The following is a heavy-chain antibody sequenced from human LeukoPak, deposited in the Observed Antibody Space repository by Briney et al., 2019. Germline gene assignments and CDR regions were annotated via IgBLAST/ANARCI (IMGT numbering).Heavy chain of an antibody. CDR3: AKSSGSYYFLDC. J-gene: IGHJ4*02. D-gene: IGHD1-26*01. V-gene: IGHV3-23*01. Sequence: GGSLRLSCAAPGFTFSSYDMSWVRQAPGKGLEWVSAISGSGGSTYYADSVKGRFTISRDNSKNTLYLQMNSLRAEDTAVYYCAKSSGSYYFLDCWGQGTLVTVSS. CDR1: GFTFSSYD. CDR2: ISGSGGST.